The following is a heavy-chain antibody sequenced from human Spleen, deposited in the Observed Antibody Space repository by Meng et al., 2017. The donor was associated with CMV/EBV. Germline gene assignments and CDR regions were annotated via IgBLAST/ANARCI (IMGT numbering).Heavy chain of an antibody. CDR1: GYTFTGFY. D-gene: IGHD2-21*01. CDR3: ARAPSCLDV. V-gene: IGHV1-2*02. CDR2: INPDSGGT. Sequence: KVSCKASGYTFTGFYIHWVRQAPGQGLEWMGWINPDSGGTNYAQKFQGRVTMTRDTSISTAYMEVNRLTSDDTAVYYCARAPSCLDVWGQGTMVTVSS. J-gene: IGHJ6*02.